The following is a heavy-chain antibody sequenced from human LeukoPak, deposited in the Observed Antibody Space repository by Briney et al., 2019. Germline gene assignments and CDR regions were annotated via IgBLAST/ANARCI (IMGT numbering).Heavy chain of an antibody. D-gene: IGHD3-22*01. CDR3: AKNYHDNIAYLSWAFDV. J-gene: IGHJ3*01. Sequence: GGSLRLSCAASGFTFRIYAMTWVRQAPGKGLEWVSTIGASGATFYADSVRGRFTISRDNYRNTLHLQMNSLRTEDTAVYYCAKNYHDNIAYLSWAFDVWGQGTMVTLSS. CDR1: GFTFRIYA. CDR2: IGASGAT. V-gene: IGHV3-23*01.